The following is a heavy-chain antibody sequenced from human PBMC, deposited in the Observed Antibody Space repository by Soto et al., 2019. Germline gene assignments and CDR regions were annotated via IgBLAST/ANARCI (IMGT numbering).Heavy chain of an antibody. CDR3: ARDRGDLIAVAGYFDY. Sequence: SVKVSCKASGGTFSSYAISWVRQAPGQGLEWMGGIIPIFGTANYAQKFQGRVTITADESTSTAYMELSSLRSEDTAVYYCARDRGDLIAVAGYFDYWGQGTLVTVS. V-gene: IGHV1-69*13. CDR2: IIPIFGTA. J-gene: IGHJ4*02. D-gene: IGHD6-19*01. CDR1: GGTFSSYA.